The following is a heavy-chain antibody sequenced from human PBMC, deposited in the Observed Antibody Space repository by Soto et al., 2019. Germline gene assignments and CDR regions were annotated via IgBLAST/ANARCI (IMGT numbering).Heavy chain of an antibody. Sequence: QLQLQESGPGLVKPSETLSLTCTVSGGSISSSSYYWGWIRQPPGKGLEWIGSIYYSGSTYYNPSLKSRVSTSVDTSKNKFSLKLSSVTAADSAVYYCARYFYGSFDPSGQGTLVTVSS. V-gene: IGHV4-39*01. CDR2: IYYSGST. CDR1: GGSISSSSYY. CDR3: ARYFYGSFDP. D-gene: IGHD3-10*01. J-gene: IGHJ5*02.